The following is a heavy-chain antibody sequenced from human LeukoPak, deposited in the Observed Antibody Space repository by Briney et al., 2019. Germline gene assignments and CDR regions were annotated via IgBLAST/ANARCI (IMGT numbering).Heavy chain of an antibody. D-gene: IGHD2-2*01. CDR2: IYYSGST. V-gene: IGHV4-39*01. CDR1: GGSISSSTYY. J-gene: IGHJ4*02. CDR3: ARACCSSASCSKLRYFDY. Sequence: SETLSLTCTVSGGSISSSTYYWGWIRQPPGKGLEWIGTIYYSGSTYYNASLKSRVTISVDTSRNQFSLKLSSVTAADTAGYYCARACCSSASCSKLRYFDYWGQGTLVTVSS.